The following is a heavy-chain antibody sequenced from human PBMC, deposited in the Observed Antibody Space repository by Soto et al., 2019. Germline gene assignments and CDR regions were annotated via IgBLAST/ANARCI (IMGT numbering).Heavy chain of an antibody. D-gene: IGHD3-9*01. CDR2: IYYSRST. CDR3: ARHPGSGAFFDIFTGWAGEENYYYYMDV. Sequence: PAETLSLTCTVSGGSISSSSYYWGWIRQPPGKGLEWLGSIYYSRSTYYNPSLKSRITISVDTSKNQFSLKLSSVTAADTAVYYCARHPGSGAFFDIFTGWAGEENYYYYMDVWGKGTTVTVSS. CDR1: GGSISSSSYY. J-gene: IGHJ6*03. V-gene: IGHV4-39*01.